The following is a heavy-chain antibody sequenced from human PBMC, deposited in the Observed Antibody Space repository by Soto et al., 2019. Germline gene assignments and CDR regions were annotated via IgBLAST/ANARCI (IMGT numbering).Heavy chain of an antibody. CDR2: IIPIFGTA. J-gene: IGHJ5*02. Sequence: QVQLVQSGAAVKKPGSSVKVSCKASGGTFSSYAISWVRQAPGQGLAWMGGIIPIFGTANYAQKFQGRVTITADESTSTAYMEVSSLRSEDTAVYYCARSVYLDIVVVPAALEFDPWGQGTLVTVSS. CDR3: ARSVYLDIVVVPAALEFDP. D-gene: IGHD2-2*01. V-gene: IGHV1-69*01. CDR1: GGTFSSYA.